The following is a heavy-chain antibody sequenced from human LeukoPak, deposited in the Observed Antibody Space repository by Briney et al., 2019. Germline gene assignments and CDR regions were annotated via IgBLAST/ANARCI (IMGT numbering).Heavy chain of an antibody. CDR3: ARDRALYDSRGYYYTEDDY. CDR2: IKQDGSER. J-gene: IGHJ4*02. D-gene: IGHD3-22*01. CDR1: GFIFSSYW. Sequence: GGSLRLSCTASGFIFSSYWMSWVRQAPGKGLEWVANIKQDGSERYYVDSVEGRFTISRDNAKSSLYLQMNSLTAEDTAVYYCARDRALYDSRGYYYTEDDYWGQGTLVTVSS. V-gene: IGHV3-7*01.